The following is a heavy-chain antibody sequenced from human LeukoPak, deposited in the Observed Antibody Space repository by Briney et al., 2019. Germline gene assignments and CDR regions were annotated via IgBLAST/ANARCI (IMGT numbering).Heavy chain of an antibody. CDR1: GFTFSSYG. CDR3: ATGDY. V-gene: IGHV3-30*03. J-gene: IGHJ4*02. Sequence: GRSLRLSCAASGFTFSSYGMHWVRQAQGKGLEWVAVISYDGSNKYYADSVKGRFTISRDNSKNTLYLQMNSLRAEDTAVYYCATGDYWGQGTLVTVSS. CDR2: ISYDGSNK.